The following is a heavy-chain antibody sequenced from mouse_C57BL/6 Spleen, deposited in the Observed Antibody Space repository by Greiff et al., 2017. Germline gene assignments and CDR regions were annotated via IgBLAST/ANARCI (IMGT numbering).Heavy chain of an antibody. J-gene: IGHJ4*01. CDR1: GYTFTSYW. CDR2: IDPSDSDT. Sequence: QVQLQQPGAELVRPGSSVKLSCKASGYTFTSYWMHWVKQRPVQGLEWIGNIDPSDSDTHYNQKFKDKATLTVDKSSSTAYMQLSSLTSEDSAVYYCARRGITTVVATEAMDYWGQGTSVTVSS. V-gene: IGHV1-52*01. CDR3: ARRGITTVVATEAMDY. D-gene: IGHD1-1*01.